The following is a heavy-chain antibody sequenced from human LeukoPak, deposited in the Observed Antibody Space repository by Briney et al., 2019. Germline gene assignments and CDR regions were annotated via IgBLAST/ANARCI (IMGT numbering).Heavy chain of an antibody. D-gene: IGHD3-3*01. J-gene: IGHJ4*02. CDR3: AKGLEPTEIYYDFDY. CDR2: IWYDGSNK. Sequence: GSLRLSCAASGFTFSSYGMHWVRQAPGKGLEWVAVIWYDGSNKYYEDSVKGRFTISRDNSKNTMYLQMNSLRAEDTAVYYCAKGLEPTEIYYDFDYWGQGTLVTVSS. V-gene: IGHV3-33*06. CDR1: GFTFSSYG.